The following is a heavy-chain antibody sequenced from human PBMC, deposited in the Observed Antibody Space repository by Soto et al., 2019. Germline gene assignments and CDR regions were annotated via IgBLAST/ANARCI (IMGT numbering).Heavy chain of an antibody. J-gene: IGHJ3*02. CDR3: ARDGSSGWLRDAFDI. V-gene: IGHV1-69*13. CDR1: GGTFSSYA. CDR2: IIPIFGTA. D-gene: IGHD6-19*01. Sequence: GASVKVSWKASGGTFSSYAISWVRQAPGQGLEWMGGIIPIFGTANYAQKFQGRVTITADESTSTAYMELRSLRSDDTAVYYCARDGSSGWLRDAFDIWGQGTMVTVSS.